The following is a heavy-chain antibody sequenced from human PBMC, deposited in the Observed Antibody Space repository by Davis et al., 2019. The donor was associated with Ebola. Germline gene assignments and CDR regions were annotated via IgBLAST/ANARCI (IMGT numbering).Heavy chain of an antibody. CDR1: GGSFSGYY. D-gene: IGHD3-3*01. J-gene: IGHJ6*02. CDR3: ARSHPWSDFWSGYWSTGYYGMDV. CDR2: INHSGST. Sequence: PSETLSLTCAVYGGSFSGYYWSWIRQPPGKGLEWIGEINHSGSTNYNPSLKSRVTISVDTSKNQFSLKLSSVTAADTAVYYCARSHPWSDFWSGYWSTGYYGMDVWGQGTTVTVSS. V-gene: IGHV4-34*01.